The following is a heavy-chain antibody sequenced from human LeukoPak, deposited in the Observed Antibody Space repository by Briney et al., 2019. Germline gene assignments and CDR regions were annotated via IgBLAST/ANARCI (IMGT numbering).Heavy chain of an antibody. D-gene: IGHD3-10*01. CDR2: ISSSSSYI. J-gene: IGHJ6*02. V-gene: IGHV3-21*01. Sequence: KSGGSLRLSCAASGLTFSSYSMNWVRQAPGKGLEWVSSISSSSSYIYYADSVKGRFTISRDNAKNSLYLQMNSLRAEDTAVYYCARFQGEDRSMVRDYYYYGMDVWGQGTTVTVSS. CDR1: GLTFSSYS. CDR3: ARFQGEDRSMVRDYYYYGMDV.